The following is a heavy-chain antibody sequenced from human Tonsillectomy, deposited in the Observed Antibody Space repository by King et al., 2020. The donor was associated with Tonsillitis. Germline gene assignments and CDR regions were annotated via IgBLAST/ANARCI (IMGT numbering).Heavy chain of an antibody. Sequence: QLVQSGAEVKKPGSSVKVSCNTSGDTFSTYGISWVRQAPGQGLEWMGRIIPLFNSANYAQKFQGRLTITADGSTCTAYMELSILRSEDTAVYYCARSPPAPYCSGGGCYFDYWGQGTLVTVSS. CDR3: ARSPPAPYCSGGGCYFDY. CDR1: GDTFSTYG. D-gene: IGHD2-15*01. V-gene: IGHV1-69*01. J-gene: IGHJ4*03. CDR2: IIPLFNSA.